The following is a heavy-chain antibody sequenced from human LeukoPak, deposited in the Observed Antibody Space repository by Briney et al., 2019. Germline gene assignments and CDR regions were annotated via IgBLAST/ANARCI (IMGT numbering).Heavy chain of an antibody. Sequence: GGPLRLSCAASGFTFSSYVMSWVRQPPEEGLEWVSAISGSGDSTYYADSEKGRFTISRDNSKNTLYLQMNSLRAEDTAVYYCAKDWGYYYDSSGFMDVWGQGTTVTVSS. J-gene: IGHJ6*02. CDR3: AKDWGYYYDSSGFMDV. CDR1: GFTFSSYV. CDR2: ISGSGDST. D-gene: IGHD3-22*01. V-gene: IGHV3-23*01.